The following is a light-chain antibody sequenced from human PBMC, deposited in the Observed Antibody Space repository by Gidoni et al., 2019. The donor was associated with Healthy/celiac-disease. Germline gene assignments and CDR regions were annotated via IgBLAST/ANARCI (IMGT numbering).Light chain of an antibody. CDR3: QQSYSTPYT. Sequence: DIQMTQSPSSLSASVGDRVTITCRASQSISSYLNWYQQKPGKAPKLLIDAASSLQSGVPSRFSGSGSGTEFTLTISSLQPEDFATYYCQQSYSTPYTFXQXTKLEIK. CDR1: QSISSY. CDR2: AAS. V-gene: IGKV1-39*01. J-gene: IGKJ2*01.